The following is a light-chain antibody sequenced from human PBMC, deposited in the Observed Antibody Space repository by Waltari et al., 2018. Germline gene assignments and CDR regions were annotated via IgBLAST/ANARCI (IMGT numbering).Light chain of an antibody. CDR3: CSYAGPYTLII. Sequence: QSALTQPRSVSGSPGQSVTTSCTGTSSDVGGYNYVSLYQQHPGNAPKLIIYDVTNRPSGVLDRFSGSKSGNTASLTISGLQAEDEADYYCCSYAGPYTLIIFGGGTKLTVV. V-gene: IGLV2-11*01. J-gene: IGLJ2*01. CDR2: DVT. CDR1: SSDVGGYNY.